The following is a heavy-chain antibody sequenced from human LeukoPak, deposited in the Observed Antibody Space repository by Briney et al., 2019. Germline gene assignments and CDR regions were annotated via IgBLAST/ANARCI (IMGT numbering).Heavy chain of an antibody. CDR3: ARASRWFDP. V-gene: IGHV4-61*01. CDR1: GGSVSSGSYY. Sequence: SETLSLTCTVSGGSVSSGSYYWSWIRQPPGKGLEWIGYISYSGSTNYNPSLKSRVTISVDTSKNQFSLKLSSVTAADTAVYYCARASRWFDPWGQGTLVTVSS. CDR2: ISYSGST. J-gene: IGHJ5*02.